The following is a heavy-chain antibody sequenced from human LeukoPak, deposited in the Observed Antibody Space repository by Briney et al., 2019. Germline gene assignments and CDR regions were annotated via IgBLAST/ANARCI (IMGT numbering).Heavy chain of an antibody. Sequence: GRSLRLSWAASGFTFSSYAMHWVRQAPGKGLEWVAVISYDGSNKYYADSVKGRFTISRDNSKNTLYLQMNSLRAEDTAVYYCARADALTFLPEGGGIDYWGQGTLVTVSS. CDR3: ARADALTFLPEGGGIDY. CDR1: GFTFSSYA. V-gene: IGHV3-30-3*01. J-gene: IGHJ4*02. CDR2: ISYDGSNK. D-gene: IGHD3-16*01.